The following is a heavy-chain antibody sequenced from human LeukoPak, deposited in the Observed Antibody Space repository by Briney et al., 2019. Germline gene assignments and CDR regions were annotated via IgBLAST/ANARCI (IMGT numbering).Heavy chain of an antibody. V-gene: IGHV5-10-1*01. D-gene: IGHD3-10*01. CDR1: GYSFTSYW. Sequence: GESLKISCEGSGYSFTSYWISWVRQMRGKGLEWMGRIDPSDSYTNYSPSFQGHVTISADKSISTAYLQWSSLKASDTAMYYCARQGLYYYGSGSYSLTGNWFDPWGQGTLVTVSS. J-gene: IGHJ5*02. CDR3: ARQGLYYYGSGSYSLTGNWFDP. CDR2: IDPSDSYT.